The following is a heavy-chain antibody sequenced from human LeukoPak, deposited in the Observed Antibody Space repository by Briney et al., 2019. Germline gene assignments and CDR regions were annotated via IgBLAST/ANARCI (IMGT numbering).Heavy chain of an antibody. CDR2: FHYSGNT. D-gene: IGHD4-17*01. CDR3: ARGNGDYGEPYFFDF. V-gene: IGHV4-59*02. CDR1: GGSVSSYY. Sequence: SETLSLTCTASGGSVSSYYWTWIRQPPGKGLEWIGYFHYSGNTDYNPVLKSRATISVDTSKNQFSLNVNSVTAADTAVYYCARGNGDYGEPYFFDFWGQGSLVTVSS. J-gene: IGHJ4*02.